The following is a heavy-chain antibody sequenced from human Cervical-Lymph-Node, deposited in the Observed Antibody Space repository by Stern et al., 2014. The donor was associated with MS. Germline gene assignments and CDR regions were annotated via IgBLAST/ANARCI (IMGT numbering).Heavy chain of an antibody. CDR1: GFSSSSLG. J-gene: IGHJ6*02. Sequence: VQLVESGGGVVQPGRSLRLSCAASGFSSSSLGMHWVRPAPGKGLEWVAVISFVGSNKKYGDAVKGRFSISSDNSNNTMYLQMNSLRPEDTAVYYCMGVGDAMDVWGQGTTVIVS. CDR2: ISFVGSNK. V-gene: IGHV3-30*03. CDR3: MGVGDAMDV.